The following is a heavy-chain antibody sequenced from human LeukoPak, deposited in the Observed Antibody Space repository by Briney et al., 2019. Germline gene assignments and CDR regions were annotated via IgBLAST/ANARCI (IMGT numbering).Heavy chain of an antibody. CDR2: IKNKANSYTT. V-gene: IGHV3-72*01. CDR1: GFTFSDHH. D-gene: IGHD2-2*01. J-gene: IGHJ4*02. CDR3: TREGRYCSSTSCYVCLDF. Sequence: GGSLRLSCAASGFTFSDHHMDWVRQAPGKGLEWVGRIKNKANSYTTEYAASVKGRFTVSRDDSKNALYLQMNSLKTEDTAVYYCTREGRYCSSTSCYVCLDFWGQGTLVTVSS.